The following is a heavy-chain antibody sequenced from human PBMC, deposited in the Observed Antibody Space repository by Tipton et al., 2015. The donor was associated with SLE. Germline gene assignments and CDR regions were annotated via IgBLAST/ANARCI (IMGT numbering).Heavy chain of an antibody. V-gene: IGHV3-30*04. CDR1: GFTFDDYA. CDR3: ARASSSGYSP. Sequence: SLRLSCAASGFTFDDYAMSWVRQTPGKGLEWVAVISSDGSNKNYADSVKGRFTISRDNAKNTLYLQMNSLRAEDTAVYYCARASSSGYSPWGQGTMVTVSS. J-gene: IGHJ3*01. D-gene: IGHD3-22*01. CDR2: ISSDGSNK.